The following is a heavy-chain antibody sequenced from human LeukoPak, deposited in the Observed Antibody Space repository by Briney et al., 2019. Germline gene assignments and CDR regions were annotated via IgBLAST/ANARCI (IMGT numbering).Heavy chain of an antibody. D-gene: IGHD6-6*01. CDR1: GGSFSGYH. Sequence: PSETLSLTCAVYGGSFSGYHWSWIRQPPGKGLEWIGEISHSGSTKYSPSLKSRVTISVDTPKNQFSLKLTSVTAADTAVYCCARATEGYSSSVVYMDVWGKGTTVTVSS. V-gene: IGHV4-34*01. CDR2: ISHSGST. J-gene: IGHJ6*03. CDR3: ARATEGYSSSVVYMDV.